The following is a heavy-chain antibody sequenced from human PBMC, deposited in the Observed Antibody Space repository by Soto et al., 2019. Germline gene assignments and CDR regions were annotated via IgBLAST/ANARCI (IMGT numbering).Heavy chain of an antibody. Sequence: QVPLVQSGAEVKKPGSSVKVSCKASGGTFSSYAISWVRQAPGQGLEWMGGIIPIFGTANYAQKFQGRVTITADESTSTAYMELSSLRSEDTAVYYCARDGYCGGDCYYYNQLDYWGQGTLVTVSS. CDR2: IIPIFGTA. D-gene: IGHD2-21*02. V-gene: IGHV1-69*01. CDR3: ARDGYCGGDCYYYNQLDY. CDR1: GGTFSSYA. J-gene: IGHJ4*02.